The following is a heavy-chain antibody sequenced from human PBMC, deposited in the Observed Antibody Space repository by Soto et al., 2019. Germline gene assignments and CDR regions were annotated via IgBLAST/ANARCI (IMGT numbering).Heavy chain of an antibody. CDR2: ICYDASNK. D-gene: IGHD6-19*01. CDR1: GFTFSSYG. Sequence: PGGSLRLSCAASGFTFSSYGMHWVRQAPGKGLEWVAVICYDASNKYYADSVRGRFTISRDNSKSTLYLQMDSVRAEDTAVYYCARGTYSSGFYYFGYWGQGTRVTVSS. CDR3: ARGTYSSGFYYFGY. V-gene: IGHV3-33*01. J-gene: IGHJ4*02.